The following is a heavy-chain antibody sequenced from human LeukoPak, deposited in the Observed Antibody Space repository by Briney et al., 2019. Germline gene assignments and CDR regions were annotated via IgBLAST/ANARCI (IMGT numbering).Heavy chain of an antibody. CDR1: GFSFSTYA. V-gene: IGHV3-30*04. Sequence: GGSLRLSCAASGFSFSTYAIHWVRQAPGKGLEWVAVISYDGSNKYYADSVKGRFTISRDNSKNTLYLQMNSLRAEDTALYYCARDMGATGSFGDYWGQGTLVTVSS. J-gene: IGHJ4*02. D-gene: IGHD1-26*01. CDR2: ISYDGSNK. CDR3: ARDMGATGSFGDY.